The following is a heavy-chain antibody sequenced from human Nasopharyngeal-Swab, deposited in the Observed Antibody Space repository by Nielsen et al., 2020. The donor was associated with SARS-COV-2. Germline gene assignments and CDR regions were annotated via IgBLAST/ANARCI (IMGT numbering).Heavy chain of an antibody. CDR1: GFTFSSYA. J-gene: IGHJ3*02. V-gene: IGHV3-23*01. CDR2: ISGSGGST. CDR3: AKSLGQLLEWFTYDILTGYYSDAFDI. D-gene: IGHD3-9*01. Sequence: GESLKISCAASGFTFSSYAMSWVRQAPGKGLEWVSAISGSGGSTYYADSVEGRFTISRDNSKNTLYLQMNSLRAEDTAVYYCAKSLGQLLEWFTYDILTGYYSDAFDIWGQGTMVTVSS.